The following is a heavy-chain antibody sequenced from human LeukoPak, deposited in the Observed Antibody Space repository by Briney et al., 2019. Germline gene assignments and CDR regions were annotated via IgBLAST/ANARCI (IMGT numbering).Heavy chain of an antibody. Sequence: ASVKVSCKASGHTFTDYYMHWVRLAPGQGLEWMGWINPNSGGTNYVQKFQGWVTMTRDTSINTAYMELSRLTSDDTAVYYCARAKAAAGSSGWFDPWGQGTLVTVSS. V-gene: IGHV1-2*04. CDR2: INPNSGGT. J-gene: IGHJ5*02. CDR1: GHTFTDYY. D-gene: IGHD6-13*01. CDR3: ARAKAAAGSSGWFDP.